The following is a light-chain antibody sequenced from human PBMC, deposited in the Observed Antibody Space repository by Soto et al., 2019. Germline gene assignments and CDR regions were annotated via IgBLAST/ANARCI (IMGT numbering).Light chain of an antibody. J-gene: IGKJ3*01. V-gene: IGKV3-20*01. CDR2: GAS. Sequence: EVVLTQSPGTLSLSPGERATLSCRASESVAANYLAWYQQKRGQAPRLLIYGASSRATGIPDRFSGSGSGIDFTLTISRLEPEDFSLYYCHQYGTAPLTFGPGTKVDIK. CDR3: HQYGTAPLT. CDR1: ESVAANY.